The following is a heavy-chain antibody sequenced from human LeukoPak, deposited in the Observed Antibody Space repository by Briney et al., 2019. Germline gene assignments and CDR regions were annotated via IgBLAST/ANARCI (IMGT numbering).Heavy chain of an antibody. D-gene: IGHD3-16*01. CDR1: GFSFSGYC. Sequence: GGSLRLSCAASGFSFSGYCMHWVRQAPGEGLVWVSRIKTDGSTTSYADSVKGRCTISRDNAENTLYLQMNSLRAEDTAVYYCAKGLVGLGSWGQGTLVTVSS. J-gene: IGHJ5*02. CDR2: IKTDGSTT. V-gene: IGHV3-74*01. CDR3: AKGLVGLGS.